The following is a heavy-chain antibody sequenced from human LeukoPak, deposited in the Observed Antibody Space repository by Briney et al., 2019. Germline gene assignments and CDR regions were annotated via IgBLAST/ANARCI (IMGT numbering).Heavy chain of an antibody. CDR2: ISWNSGSI. V-gene: IGHV3-9*03. CDR1: GFTFDDYA. Sequence: GGSLRLSCAASGFTFDDYAMHWVRQAPGKGLEWVSGISWNSGSIGYADSVKGRFIISRDNAKNSLYLQMNSLRAEDMALYYCAKGGTSFPHAFDIWGQGTMVTVSP. D-gene: IGHD2-2*01. CDR3: AKGGTSFPHAFDI. J-gene: IGHJ3*02.